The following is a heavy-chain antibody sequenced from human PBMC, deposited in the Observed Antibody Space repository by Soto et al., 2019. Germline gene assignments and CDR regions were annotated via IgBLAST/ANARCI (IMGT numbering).Heavy chain of an antibody. Sequence: QVQLQESGPGLVKPSQTLSLTCTVSGGSISSGGDYWSWIRQPPGKGLEWIGYVHCIGSTYYNPSLKSRVTLSVDTSKNQFSLKLSSVPAADTAVYYCARGERGYCSSTSCYRRYYYYGMDVWGQGTTVTVSS. CDR2: VHCIGST. V-gene: IGHV4-31*03. J-gene: IGHJ6*02. CDR1: GGSISSGGDY. D-gene: IGHD2-2*02. CDR3: ARGERGYCSSTSCYRRYYYYGMDV.